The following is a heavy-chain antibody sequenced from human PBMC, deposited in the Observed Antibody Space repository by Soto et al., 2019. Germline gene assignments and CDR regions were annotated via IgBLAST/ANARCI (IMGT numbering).Heavy chain of an antibody. J-gene: IGHJ4*02. CDR3: VRDLDGSGSYYTDY. V-gene: IGHV1-18*01. D-gene: IGHD3-10*01. CDR2: ISVHNGNT. Sequence: ASVKVSCKASGYNFINYGITWVRQAPGQGLEWMGRISVHNGNTNYAQKLQGRVTMTTDTSTSTAYMELRSLRSDDTAVYYCVRDLDGSGSYYTDYWGQGTLVTVSS. CDR1: GYNFINYG.